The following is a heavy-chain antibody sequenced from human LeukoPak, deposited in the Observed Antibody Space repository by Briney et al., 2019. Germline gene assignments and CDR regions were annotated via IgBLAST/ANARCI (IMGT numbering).Heavy chain of an antibody. CDR3: AREGSAATVVRQAYFDY. D-gene: IGHD4-23*01. V-gene: IGHV3-48*03. J-gene: IGHJ4*02. CDR2: ISSSGSTI. Sequence: GGSLRLSCAASGFTFSSYEMNWVRQAPGKGLEWVSYISSSGSTIYYADSVKGRFTISRDNAKNTLYLQMNSLRAEDTAVYYCAREGSAATVVRQAYFDYWGQGTLVTVSS. CDR1: GFTFSSYE.